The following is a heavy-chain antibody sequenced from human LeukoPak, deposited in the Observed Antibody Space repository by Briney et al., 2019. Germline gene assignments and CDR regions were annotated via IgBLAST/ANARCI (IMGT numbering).Heavy chain of an antibody. J-gene: IGHJ4*02. Sequence: PGGCVSLACTASGFTFSDYDMNWVRLAPGKGLEWVSFISVRSSRMYYTDSQKTRFTISRDNATNSLYLQMNSLRAEDTAVYYCARAFPPLRTYAAGDFWGQGSLVSVSS. V-gene: IGHV3-21*06. D-gene: IGHD6-25*01. CDR3: ARAFPPLRTYAAGDF. CDR2: ISVRSSRM. CDR1: GFTFSDYD.